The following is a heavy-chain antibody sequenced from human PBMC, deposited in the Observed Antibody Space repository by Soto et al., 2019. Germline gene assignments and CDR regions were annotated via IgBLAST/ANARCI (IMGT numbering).Heavy chain of an antibody. CDR1: GYTFTSYG. CDR3: ARDHDSSGYYLGAFVI. CDR2: ISAYNGNT. V-gene: IGHV1-18*01. Sequence: ASVKVSCKASGYTFTSYGISWVRQAPGQGLEWMGWISAYNGNTNYAQKLQGRVTMTTDTSTSTAYMELRSLRSDDTAVYYCARDHDSSGYYLGAFVIWGQGTMVTVSS. J-gene: IGHJ3*02. D-gene: IGHD3-22*01.